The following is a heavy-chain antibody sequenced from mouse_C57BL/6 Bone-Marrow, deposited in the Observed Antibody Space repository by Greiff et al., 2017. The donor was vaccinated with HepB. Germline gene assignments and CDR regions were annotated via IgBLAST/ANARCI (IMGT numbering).Heavy chain of an antibody. V-gene: IGHV1-22*01. J-gene: IGHJ1*03. CDR3: AKGYYGSSYDWYFDV. D-gene: IGHD1-1*01. CDR2: INPNNGGT. CDR1: GYTFTDYN. Sequence: DVKLQESGPELVKPGASVKMSCKASGYTFTDYNMHWVKQSHGKSLEWIGYINPNNGGTSYNKKFKGKATLTVNKSSSTAYMELRSLTSKDSAVYYCAKGYYGSSYDWYFDVWGTGTTVTVSS.